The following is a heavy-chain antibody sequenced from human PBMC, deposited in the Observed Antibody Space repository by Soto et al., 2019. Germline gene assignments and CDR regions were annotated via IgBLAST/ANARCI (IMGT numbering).Heavy chain of an antibody. V-gene: IGHV1-18*04. CDR1: GYTFTSYG. J-gene: IGHJ6*02. Sequence: QVQLVQSGAEVKKPGASVKVSCKASGYTFTSYGVSWVRQAPGQGLEWMGWISGYNGNTNYAQKLQGRVTMTTDTSTSTASMELRSLRSDATAVYYCARAGKYYYGSGSPYYYGMDVWGHGITVTVSS. D-gene: IGHD3-10*01. CDR2: ISGYNGNT. CDR3: ARAGKYYYGSGSPYYYGMDV.